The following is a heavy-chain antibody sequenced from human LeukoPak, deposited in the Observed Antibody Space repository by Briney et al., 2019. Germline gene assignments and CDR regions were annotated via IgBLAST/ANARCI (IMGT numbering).Heavy chain of an antibody. J-gene: IGHJ4*02. CDR3: ARVLYSSSWYVIPYYFDY. Sequence: ASVKVSCKASGYTFTSYGIIWVRQAPGQGLEWMGWISAYNGNTNYAQKLQGRVTMTTDTSTSTAYMELRSLRSDDTAVYYCARVLYSSSWYVIPYYFDYWGQGTLVTVSS. CDR1: GYTFTSYG. CDR2: ISAYNGNT. D-gene: IGHD6-13*01. V-gene: IGHV1-18*01.